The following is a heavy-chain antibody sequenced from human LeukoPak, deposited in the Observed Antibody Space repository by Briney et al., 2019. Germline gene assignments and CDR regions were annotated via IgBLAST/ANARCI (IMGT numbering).Heavy chain of an antibody. CDR3: ARDPLYYGSGSFDY. CDR2: ISYDGSNE. J-gene: IGHJ4*02. CDR1: GFTFSSYV. V-gene: IGHV3-30*04. D-gene: IGHD3-10*01. Sequence: PGRSLRLSCAASGFTFSSYVMHWVRQAPGKGLEWVAIISYDGSNEYYADSVKGRFTISRDNSKNTLYLLMNSLRTEDTAVYYCARDPLYYGSGSFDYWGQGTLVTVSS.